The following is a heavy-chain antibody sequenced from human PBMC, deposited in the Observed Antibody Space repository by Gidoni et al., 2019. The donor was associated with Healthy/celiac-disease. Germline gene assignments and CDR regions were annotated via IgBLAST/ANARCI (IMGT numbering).Heavy chain of an antibody. D-gene: IGHD3-22*01. CDR2: IYPGDSDT. CDR3: ARDTYYYDSSGPSYYYYGMDV. CDR1: GYSFTSYW. Sequence: EVQLVQSGAEVKTPGESLTISCKGSGYSFTSYWIGWVRQMPGKGLEWMGIIYPGDSDTRYSPSFQGQVTISADKSISTAYLQWSSLKASDTAMYYCARDTYYYDSSGPSYYYYGMDVWGQGTTVTVSS. V-gene: IGHV5-51*01. J-gene: IGHJ6*02.